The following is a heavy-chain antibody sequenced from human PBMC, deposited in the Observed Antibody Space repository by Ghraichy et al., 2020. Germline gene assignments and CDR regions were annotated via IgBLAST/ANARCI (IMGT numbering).Heavy chain of an antibody. CDR3: ARDRGDFWSGYYTGNYYYYYMDV. Sequence: GGSLRLSCAASGFTFSSYSMNWVRQAPGKGLEWVSSISSSSSYIYYADSVKGRFTISRDNAKNSLYLQMNSLRAEDTAVYYCARDRGDFWSGYYTGNYYYYYMDVWDKGTTVTVSS. V-gene: IGHV3-21*01. J-gene: IGHJ6*03. CDR1: GFTFSSYS. CDR2: ISSSSSYI. D-gene: IGHD3-3*01.